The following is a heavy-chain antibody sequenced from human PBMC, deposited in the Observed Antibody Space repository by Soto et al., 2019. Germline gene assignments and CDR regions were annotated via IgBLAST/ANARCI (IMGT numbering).Heavy chain of an antibody. CDR3: EVSDILVVTASLKYYFDY. Sequence: SLKISCKRSGYRFSSYRISPVRQIPGKGLEWMGVIYPGDSDTIYSPSFHGQVTISADKAISTAYLQWSSLKASDPALSSCEVSDILVVTASLKYYFDYWGQGTLVTVSS. D-gene: IGHD2-21*02. V-gene: IGHV5-51*01. CDR2: IYPGDSDT. CDR1: GYRFSSYR. J-gene: IGHJ4*02.